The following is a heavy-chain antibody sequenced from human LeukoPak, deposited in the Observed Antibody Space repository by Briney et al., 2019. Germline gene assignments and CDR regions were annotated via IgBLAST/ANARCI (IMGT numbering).Heavy chain of an antibody. CDR2: ISGSGGST. D-gene: IGHD2-15*01. J-gene: IGHJ3*02. Sequence: PGGSLRLSCAASGFTFSRYAMSWVRQAPGKGLEWVSAISGSGGSTYYADSVKGRFTISRDNSKNTLYLQMNSLRAEDTAVYYCAKERDIVVVVAALPDAFDIWGQGTMVTVSS. V-gene: IGHV3-23*01. CDR3: AKERDIVVVVAALPDAFDI. CDR1: GFTFSRYA.